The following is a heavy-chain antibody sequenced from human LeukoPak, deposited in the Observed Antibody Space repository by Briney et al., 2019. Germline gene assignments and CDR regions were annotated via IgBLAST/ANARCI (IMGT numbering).Heavy chain of an antibody. V-gene: IGHV4-38-2*01. CDR2: IYHSGST. J-gene: IGHJ4*02. Sequence: SETLSLTCAVSGYSISSGYYWGWIRQPRGKGLEWIGSIYHSGSTYYNPSLKSRVTISVDTSKNQFSLKLSSVTAADTAVYYCASGYSGYEGAFLNYWGQGTLVTVSS. D-gene: IGHD5-12*01. CDR3: ASGYSGYEGAFLNY. CDR1: GYSISSGYY.